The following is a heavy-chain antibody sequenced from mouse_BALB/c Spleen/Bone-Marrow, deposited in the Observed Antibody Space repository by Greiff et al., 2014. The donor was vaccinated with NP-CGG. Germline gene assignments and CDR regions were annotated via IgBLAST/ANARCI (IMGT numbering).Heavy chain of an antibody. J-gene: IGHJ4*01. CDR3: TRSPITTVVAETMDY. CDR1: GYTFTSYW. Sequence: LQQSGSELVRPGASVKLSCKASGYTFTSYWMHWVKQRPGQGPEWIGIIYPGSGSTNYDEKFKSKATLTVDTSSSTAYMQLSSLTSEDSAVYYCTRSPITTVVAETMDYWGQRTSVIVSS. D-gene: IGHD1-1*01. V-gene: IGHV1S22*01. CDR2: IYPGSGST.